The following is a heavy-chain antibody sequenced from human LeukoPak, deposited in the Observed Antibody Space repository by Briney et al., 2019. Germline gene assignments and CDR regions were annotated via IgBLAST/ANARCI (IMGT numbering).Heavy chain of an antibody. CDR1: GGSISSGGYY. Sequence: SQTLSLTCTVSGGSISSGGYYWSWIRQHPGKGLEWIGYIYYSGSTYYNPSLKSRVTISVDTSKNQSSLKLSSVTAADTAVYYCTRVARGRRPNSGNCDYWGQGTLVTVSS. D-gene: IGHD5-12*01. CDR2: IYYSGST. V-gene: IGHV4-31*03. J-gene: IGHJ4*02. CDR3: TRVARGRRPNSGNCDY.